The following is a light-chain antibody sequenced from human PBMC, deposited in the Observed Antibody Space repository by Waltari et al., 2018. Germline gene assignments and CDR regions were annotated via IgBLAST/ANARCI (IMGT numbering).Light chain of an antibody. J-gene: IGLJ2*01. V-gene: IGLV2-14*01. CDR2: GVS. CDR3: SSYTSSSTLV. Sequence: QSALTQPASVSGSPGQSITISCTGTSSDVGGYNYVSWYQQHPGKAPKLMIYGVSKRPSGVSKRFAGSKSGNTASLTISGLQAEDEADYYCSSYTSSSTLVFGGGTKLTVL. CDR1: SSDVGGYNY.